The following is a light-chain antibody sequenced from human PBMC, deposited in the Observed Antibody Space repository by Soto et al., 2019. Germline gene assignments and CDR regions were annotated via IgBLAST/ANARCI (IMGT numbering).Light chain of an antibody. V-gene: IGKV3-15*01. CDR2: GAS. Sequence: EIVMTQSPATLSVSPGERATLSCRASQSVSSNFAWYQQKPGQSPRLLIYGASTMATGIPARFSGSGSGTEFTLTISSLQSGDFAVYYCQQHNNWPQWTFGQGTRVEIK. J-gene: IGKJ1*01. CDR1: QSVSSN. CDR3: QQHNNWPQWT.